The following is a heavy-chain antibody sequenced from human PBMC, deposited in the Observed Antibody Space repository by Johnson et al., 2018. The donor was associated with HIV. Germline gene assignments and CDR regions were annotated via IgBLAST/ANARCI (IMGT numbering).Heavy chain of an antibody. D-gene: IGHD1-26*01. J-gene: IGHJ3*01. CDR2: IRYDGSNK. Sequence: QVQLVESGGGVVQPGGSLRLSCAASGFTLRSYGMHWVRQAPGKGLEWVTFIRYDGSNKYYADSVKGRFTVSRDNSKNTLYLHMNSLKPEDTAVYYCAKDLVWNSGSYWDAFDVWGQGTKVTVSS. CDR3: AKDLVWNSGSYWDAFDV. V-gene: IGHV3-30*02. CDR1: GFTLRSYG.